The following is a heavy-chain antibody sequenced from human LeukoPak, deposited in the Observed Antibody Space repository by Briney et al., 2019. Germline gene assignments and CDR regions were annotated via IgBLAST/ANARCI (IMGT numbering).Heavy chain of an antibody. D-gene: IGHD2-2*01. Sequence: SETLSLTCAVSGGSISSSNWWSWVRQPPGKGLEWIGEIYHSGSTNYNPSLKSRVTISVDKSKNQSSLKLSSVTAADTAVYYCARTYCSSTSCYFVNWFDPWGQGTLVTVSS. J-gene: IGHJ5*02. CDR1: GGSISSSNW. CDR3: ARTYCSSTSCYFVNWFDP. CDR2: IYHSGST. V-gene: IGHV4-4*02.